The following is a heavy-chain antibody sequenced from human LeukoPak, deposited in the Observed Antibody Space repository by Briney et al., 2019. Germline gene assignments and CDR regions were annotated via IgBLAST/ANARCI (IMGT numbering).Heavy chain of an antibody. CDR2: IYYSGST. CDR3: ARGVQWLDTSFFDY. J-gene: IGHJ4*02. D-gene: IGHD6-19*01. Sequence: SETLSLTCTVSGGSISSYYWSWIRQPPGKGLEWIGYIYYSGSTNYNPSLKSRVTISVDTSKNQFSLKLSSVTAADTAVYYCARGVQWLDTSFFDYWGQGTLVTVSS. V-gene: IGHV4-59*01. CDR1: GGSISSYY.